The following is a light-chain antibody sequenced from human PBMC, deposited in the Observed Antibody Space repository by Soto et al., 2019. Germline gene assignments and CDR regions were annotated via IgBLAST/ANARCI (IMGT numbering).Light chain of an antibody. CDR2: DAS. CDR1: QSISSW. Sequence: IQMTQSPSTLSASVGDRVTITFRASQSISSWLAWYQQKPGKAPKLLIYDASSLESGVPSRFSGSGSGTEFTLTINSLQADDFATYYCQQHNSYSGTFGQGTKVDI. V-gene: IGKV1-5*01. CDR3: QQHNSYSGT. J-gene: IGKJ1*01.